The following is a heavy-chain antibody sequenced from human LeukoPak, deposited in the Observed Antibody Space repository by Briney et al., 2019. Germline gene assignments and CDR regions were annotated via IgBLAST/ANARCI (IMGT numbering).Heavy chain of an antibody. J-gene: IGHJ3*02. V-gene: IGHV3-66*01. CDR1: GFTVSSNY. CDR3: ASMVGAAAGTGGFGAFDI. D-gene: IGHD6-13*01. Sequence: GGSLRLSCAASGFTVSSNYMSWVRQAPGKGLEWVSVIYSGGSTYYADSVKGRFTISRDNSKNTLYLQMNSLRAEDTAVYYCASMVGAAAGTGGFGAFDIWGQGTMVTVSS. CDR2: IYSGGST.